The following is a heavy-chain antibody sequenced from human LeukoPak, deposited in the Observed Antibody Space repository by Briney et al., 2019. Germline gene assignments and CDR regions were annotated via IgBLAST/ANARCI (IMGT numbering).Heavy chain of an antibody. D-gene: IGHD4-17*01. CDR2: IIPIFGTP. CDR1: GYTFTSYG. Sequence: ASVKVSCKASGYTFTSYGISWVRQAPGQGLEWMGGIIPIFGTPNYAQKFQGGVTITTDEFTSTAYMELNSLRSEDTAVYYCARGRGPSGDYVGDYFDYWGQGTLVTVSS. J-gene: IGHJ4*02. V-gene: IGHV1-69*05. CDR3: ARGRGPSGDYVGDYFDY.